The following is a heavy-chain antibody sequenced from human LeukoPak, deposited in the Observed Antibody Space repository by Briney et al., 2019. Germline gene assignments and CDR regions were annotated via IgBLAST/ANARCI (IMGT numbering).Heavy chain of an antibody. V-gene: IGHV4-59*01. Sequence: SEALSLTCTVSGGSISSYYWSWIRQPPGKGLEWIGYIYYTGSTNYNPSLKSRVTISVDTSKNQFSLQLSSVTAADTAVYYCARVGFGNTPHPIDYWGQGTLVTVSS. D-gene: IGHD4-23*01. CDR2: IYYTGST. CDR3: ARVGFGNTPHPIDY. CDR1: GGSISSYY. J-gene: IGHJ4*02.